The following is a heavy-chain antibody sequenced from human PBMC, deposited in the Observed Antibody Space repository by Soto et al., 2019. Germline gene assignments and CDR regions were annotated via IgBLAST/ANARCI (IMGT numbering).Heavy chain of an antibody. CDR1: GGSFNGYH. Sequence: SETLSLTCAVYGGSFNGYHWSWIRQPPGKGLEWIGEINHSGSTNYNPSLKSRVTISVDTSKNQFSLKLSSVTAADTAVYYCARAEGNQQLVRAYYYYGMDVWGQGTTVTVSS. CDR2: INHSGST. CDR3: ARAEGNQQLVRAYYYYGMDV. V-gene: IGHV4-34*01. D-gene: IGHD6-13*01. J-gene: IGHJ6*02.